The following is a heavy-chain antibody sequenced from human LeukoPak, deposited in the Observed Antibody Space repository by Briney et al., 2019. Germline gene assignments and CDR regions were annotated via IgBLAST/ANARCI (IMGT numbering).Heavy chain of an antibody. V-gene: IGHV4-30-4*07. CDR2: SHYSGIT. J-gene: IGHJ3*02. Sequence: SETLSLTCAVSVGSISSGGYPWNWIRQPPGKGLEWIGYSHYSGITYDHPSLNSPVTRSVDTSKNQFSLKLSSVTAADTAVYYCAREVDNSDYYHLGAFDIWGQGTMVTVSS. CDR1: VGSISSGGYP. D-gene: IGHD3-22*01. CDR3: AREVDNSDYYHLGAFDI.